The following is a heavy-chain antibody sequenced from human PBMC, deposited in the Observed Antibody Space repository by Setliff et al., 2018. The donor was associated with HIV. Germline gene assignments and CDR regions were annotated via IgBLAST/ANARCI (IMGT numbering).Heavy chain of an antibody. J-gene: IGHJ3*02. D-gene: IGHD3-3*01. Sequence: GGSLRLSCAASGFTFSNNAMNWVRQAPGKGLEWVSYISSSGSTIYYADSLKGRFTISRDNAKNSLYLQMNSLRAEDTAVYYCARGFVLRFLEWSMPDAFDIWGQGTMVTVSS. CDR3: ARGFVLRFLEWSMPDAFDI. CDR2: ISSSGSTI. V-gene: IGHV3-48*04. CDR1: GFTFSNNA.